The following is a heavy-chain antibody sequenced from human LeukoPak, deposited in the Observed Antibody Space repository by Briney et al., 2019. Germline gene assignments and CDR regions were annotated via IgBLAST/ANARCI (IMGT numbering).Heavy chain of an antibody. J-gene: IGHJ4*02. CDR3: ARASDGDYSNYFDY. CDR1: GGSISSYY. D-gene: IGHD4-17*01. Sequence: SETLSLTCTVSGGSISSYYWSWTRQPPGKGLEWIGYIYYSGSTNYNPSLKSRVTISVDTSKNQFSLKLSSVTAADTAVYYCARASDGDYSNYFDYWGQGTLVTVSS. V-gene: IGHV4-59*01. CDR2: IYYSGST.